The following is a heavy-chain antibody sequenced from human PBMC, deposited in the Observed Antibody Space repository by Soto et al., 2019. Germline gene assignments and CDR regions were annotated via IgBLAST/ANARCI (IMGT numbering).Heavy chain of an antibody. CDR3: ARRRPTGYYNY. J-gene: IGHJ4*02. CDR1: GFPFSDYY. D-gene: IGHD3-9*01. Sequence: VQLVESGGDLVKPGGSLRLSCAASGFPFSDYYMSWIRQAPGKGLEWVSSISSSSSDTNYAQSVKGRFTISRDNAKNSLHLQMNSLRAEDTVVYYCARRRPTGYYNYWGQGTLVTVSA. V-gene: IGHV3-11*05. CDR2: ISSSSSDT.